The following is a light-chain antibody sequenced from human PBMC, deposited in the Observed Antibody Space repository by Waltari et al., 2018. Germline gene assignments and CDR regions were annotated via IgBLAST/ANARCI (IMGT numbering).Light chain of an antibody. Sequence: EILLTHSPVPLSVSPGERATLSCKASQSVRSYLAWYQQKPGQAPRLLIYDASNRASGIPARFSGSGSGTDFTLTISNVEPEDFAVYYCQQRHDWPLNFGGGTKLEIK. CDR2: DAS. CDR1: QSVRSY. V-gene: IGKV3-11*01. CDR3: QQRHDWPLN. J-gene: IGKJ4*01.